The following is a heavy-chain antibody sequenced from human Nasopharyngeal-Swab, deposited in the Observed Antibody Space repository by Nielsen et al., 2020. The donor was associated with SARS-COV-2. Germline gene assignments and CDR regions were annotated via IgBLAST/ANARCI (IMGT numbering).Heavy chain of an antibody. D-gene: IGHD3-3*01. V-gene: IGHV4-59*01. CDR2: IYYSGST. J-gene: IGHJ3*02. Sequence: WIRQPPGKGLEWIGYIYYSGSTNYNPCLRSRVTISVDTSKNQFSLKLSSVTAADTAVYYCSGDFWSGYPDAFDIWGQGTMVTVSS. CDR3: SGDFWSGYPDAFDI.